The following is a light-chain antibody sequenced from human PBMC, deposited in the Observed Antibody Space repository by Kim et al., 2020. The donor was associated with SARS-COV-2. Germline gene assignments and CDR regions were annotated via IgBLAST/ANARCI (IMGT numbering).Light chain of an antibody. CDR3: PSYDSSLRGAGV. J-gene: IGLJ3*02. V-gene: IGLV1-40*01. Sequence: QSVLTQPPSVSGAPGQRVTISCTGSSSNIGAGYDVHWYQQLPGTAPKLLIYGNSNRPSGVPDRCSGSKSGSSASLAITGLQAEDEADYYCPSYDSSLRGAGVFGGGTQLTVL. CDR1: SSNIGAGYD. CDR2: GNS.